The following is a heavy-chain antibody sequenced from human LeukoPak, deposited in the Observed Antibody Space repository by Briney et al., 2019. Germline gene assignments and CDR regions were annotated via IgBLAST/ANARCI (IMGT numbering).Heavy chain of an antibody. D-gene: IGHD5-12*01. V-gene: IGHV1-2*02. CDR2: INPNSGGT. CDR1: GYTFTGYC. CDR3: ARGYILNDAFDI. Sequence: ASVKVSCKASGYTFTGYCMHWVRQAPGQGLEWMGWINPNSGGTNYAQKFQGRVTMTRGTSISTAYMELSRLRSDDTAVYYCARGYILNDAFDIWGQGTMVTVSS. J-gene: IGHJ3*02.